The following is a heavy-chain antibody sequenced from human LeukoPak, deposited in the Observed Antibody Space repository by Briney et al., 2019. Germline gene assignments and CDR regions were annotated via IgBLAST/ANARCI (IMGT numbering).Heavy chain of an antibody. D-gene: IGHD1-14*01. J-gene: IGHJ6*03. CDR2: IYSGGST. Sequence: GESLRLSCAAPGFTVSSNYMSWVRQAPGKGLEWVSVIYSGGSTYYADSVKGRFTISRDNSKNTLYLQMNSLRAEDTAVYYCARESRNYYYYYMDVWGKGTTVTVSS. CDR1: GFTVSSNY. V-gene: IGHV3-66*02. CDR3: ARESRNYYYYYMDV.